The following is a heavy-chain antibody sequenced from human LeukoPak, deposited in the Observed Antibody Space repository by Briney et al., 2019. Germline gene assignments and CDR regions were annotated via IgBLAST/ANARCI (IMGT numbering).Heavy chain of an antibody. CDR2: INPNSGNT. CDR3: ARVLGLVDTAMGDAFDI. CDR1: GYTFTSYD. Sequence: ASVKVSCKASGYTFTSYDINWVRQATGQGLEWMGWINPNSGNTGYAQKFQGRVTMTRNTSISTAYMELSSLRSEDTAVYYCARVLGLVDTAMGDAFDIWGQGTMVTVSS. V-gene: IGHV1-8*01. J-gene: IGHJ3*02. D-gene: IGHD5-18*01.